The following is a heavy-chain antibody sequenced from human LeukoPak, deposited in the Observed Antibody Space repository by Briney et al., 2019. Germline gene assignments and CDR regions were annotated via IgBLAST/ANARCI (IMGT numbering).Heavy chain of an antibody. V-gene: IGHV6-1*01. Sequence: SQTLSLTCAISGDSVSSNSAGWNWIRQSPSRGLEWLGRTYYRSKWYNDYAVSVKSRITINPDTSKNQFSLQLNSVTPEDTAVYYCAREARPGNVLRFLEWLSFGQKQQYYFDYWGQGTLVTVSS. CDR1: GDSVSSNSAG. CDR3: AREARPGNVLRFLEWLSFGQKQQYYFDY. D-gene: IGHD3-3*01. J-gene: IGHJ4*02. CDR2: TYYRSKWYN.